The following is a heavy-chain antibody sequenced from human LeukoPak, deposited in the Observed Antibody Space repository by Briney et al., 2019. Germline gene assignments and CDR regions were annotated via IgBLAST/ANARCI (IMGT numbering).Heavy chain of an antibody. CDR3: AEDGYSAGYYYYYMDV. D-gene: IGHD4-23*01. J-gene: IGHJ6*03. Sequence: GGSLRLSCAASGFTFSSYGMHWVRQAPGKGLEWVAFIGDDGCNQYYAYSVKGRFTISRDNSKNTLYLQMNSLRAEDTAVYYCAEDGYSAGYYYYYMDVWGKGTTVTVSS. V-gene: IGHV3-30*02. CDR2: IGDDGCNQ. CDR1: GFTFSSYG.